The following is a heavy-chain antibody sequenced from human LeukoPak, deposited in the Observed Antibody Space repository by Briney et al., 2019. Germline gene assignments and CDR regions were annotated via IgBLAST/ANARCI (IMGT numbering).Heavy chain of an antibody. CDR2: ISAYNGNT. J-gene: IGHJ1*01. CDR1: GYTFTSYG. Sequence: GASVKVSCKASGYTFTSYGISWVRQAPGQGLEWMGWISAYNGNTNYAQKLQGRVTMTTDTSTSTVYMELSSLRSEDTAVYYCAREKAGARITMIAQHWGQGTLVTVSS. V-gene: IGHV1-18*01. CDR3: AREKAGARITMIAQH. D-gene: IGHD3-22*01.